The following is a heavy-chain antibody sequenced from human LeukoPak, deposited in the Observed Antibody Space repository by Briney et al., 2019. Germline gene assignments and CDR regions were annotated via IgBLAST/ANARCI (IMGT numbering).Heavy chain of an antibody. V-gene: IGHV3-33*01. CDR2: IWSDGSIK. CDR3: ARARSSGWELDY. D-gene: IGHD6-19*01. CDR1: GFTFSGYG. J-gene: IGHJ4*02. Sequence: QPGGSLRLSCAASGFTFSGYGMHWVRQAPGKGLEWVAVIWSDGSIKYYADSVKGRFTISRDNSKNTLYLQMNSLRAEDTAVYSCARARSSGWELDYWGQGTLVTVSS.